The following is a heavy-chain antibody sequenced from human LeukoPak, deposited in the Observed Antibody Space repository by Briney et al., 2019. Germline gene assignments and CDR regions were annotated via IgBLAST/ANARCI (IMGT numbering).Heavy chain of an antibody. V-gene: IGHV3-23*01. D-gene: IGHD3-10*01. J-gene: IGHJ4*02. Sequence: GGSLRLSCAASGSTFTSYAMNWVRQPPGKGLEWVSTIIGSGGSTYYADSVKGRFTLSRDNSKNTLYLHMNSLSAEVTAVYFCERGRGSGSYNFDYWGQGTLVTVSS. CDR1: GSTFTSYA. CDR3: ERGRGSGSYNFDY. CDR2: IIGSGGST.